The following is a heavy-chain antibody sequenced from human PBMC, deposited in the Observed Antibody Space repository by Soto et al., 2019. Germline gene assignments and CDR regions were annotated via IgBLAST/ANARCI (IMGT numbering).Heavy chain of an antibody. CDR1: GYTFTGYY. D-gene: IGHD4-4*01. Sequence: ASVKVSCTASGYTFTGYYMHWVRQAPGQGLEWMGWINPNSGGTNYAQKFQGWVTMTRDTSISTAYMELSRLRSDDTAVYYCARAYTTYSNYWFDPWGQGTLVTVSS. V-gene: IGHV1-2*04. CDR2: INPNSGGT. J-gene: IGHJ5*02. CDR3: ARAYTTYSNYWFDP.